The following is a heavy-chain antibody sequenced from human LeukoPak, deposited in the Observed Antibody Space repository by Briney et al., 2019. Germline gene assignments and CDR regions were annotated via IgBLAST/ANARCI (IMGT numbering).Heavy chain of an antibody. V-gene: IGHV4-30-4*01. CDR3: ATIPNYDSSGYYTQWTFDY. D-gene: IGHD3-22*01. CDR1: GGSISSGDYY. CDR2: IYYSGST. Sequence: PSQTLSLTCTVSGGSISSGDYYWSWIRQPPGKGLEWIGYIYYSGSTYYNPSLKSRVTISVDTSKNQFSLKLSSVTAADTAVYYCATIPNYDSSGYYTQWTFDYWGQGTLVTVSS. J-gene: IGHJ4*02.